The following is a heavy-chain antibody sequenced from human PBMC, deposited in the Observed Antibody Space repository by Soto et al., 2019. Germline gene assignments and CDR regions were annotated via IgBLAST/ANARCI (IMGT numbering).Heavy chain of an antibody. V-gene: IGHV4-59*02. Sequence: HVQLHESGPGRVKPSETLSLSCTVSGASVSSDYWIWFRQPPGKGLEWIGYFYFTGSTKYKSSLKRRVAISVDTSKTQFSLYLTSVTAADTAIYYCARDSRIFRVDYWGQGSQVTVSS. CDR1: GASVSSDY. CDR3: ARDSRIFRVDY. J-gene: IGHJ4*02. CDR2: FYFTGST.